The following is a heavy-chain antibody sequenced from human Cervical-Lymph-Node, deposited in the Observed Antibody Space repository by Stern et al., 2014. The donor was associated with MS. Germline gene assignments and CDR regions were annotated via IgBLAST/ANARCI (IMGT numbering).Heavy chain of an antibody. CDR3: ARRLNNWHFYSS. Sequence: QVQLVQSGAEVRKPGASVKVSCKASGYNFTNYDINWVRQASGQGPEWMGWINPNSGRTHYAQKFQGRVSMTRDISMGTAYMELSILTSEDTAVYYCARRLNNWHFYSSWGQGTLVTVSS. J-gene: IGHJ5*02. D-gene: IGHD1-7*01. CDR2: INPNSGRT. V-gene: IGHV1-8*01. CDR1: GYNFTNYD.